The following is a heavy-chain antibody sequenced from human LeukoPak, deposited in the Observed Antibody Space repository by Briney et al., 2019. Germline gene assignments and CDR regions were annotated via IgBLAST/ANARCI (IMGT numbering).Heavy chain of an antibody. CDR3: ANTISEDDILTFDY. CDR1: GFTFDDYA. D-gene: IGHD3-9*01. V-gene: IGHV3-9*01. Sequence: PGGSLRLSCAASGFTFDDYAMHWVRQAPGKGLEWVSGISWNSGSIGYADSVKGRFTISRDNAKNSLYLQMNSLRAEDTALYYCANTISEDDILTFDYWGQGTLVTVSS. J-gene: IGHJ4*02. CDR2: ISWNSGSI.